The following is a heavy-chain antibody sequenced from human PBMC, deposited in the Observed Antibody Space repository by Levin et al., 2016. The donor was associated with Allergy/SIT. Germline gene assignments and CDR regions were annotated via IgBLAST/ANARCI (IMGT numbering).Heavy chain of an antibody. J-gene: IGHJ6*03. Sequence: SETLSLTCTVSGGSIKSNSYYWGWIRQPPGKGLEWIGSIFYSGSTYYNPSLKSRVTISVDTSKNWFSLKMGSVTAADTAVYYCARQVADCTGGSCFYYYYMDVWGKGTTVTVSS. CDR2: IFYSGST. D-gene: IGHD2-15*01. CDR1: GGSIKSNSYY. V-gene: IGHV4-39*01. CDR3: ARQVADCTGGSCFYYYYMDV.